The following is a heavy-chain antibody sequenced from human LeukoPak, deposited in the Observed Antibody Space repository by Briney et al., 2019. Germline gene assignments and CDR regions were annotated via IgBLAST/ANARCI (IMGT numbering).Heavy chain of an antibody. J-gene: IGHJ6*02. Sequence: GGSLRLSCAASGFTFSSYDMHWVRQATGKGLEWVSAIGTAGDTYYPGSVKGRFTISRENAKNSLYLQMNSLRAEDTAVYYCATEDIVVIPGYYYYYGMDVWGQGTTVTVSS. CDR1: GFTFSSYD. V-gene: IGHV3-13*01. D-gene: IGHD3-22*01. CDR3: ATEDIVVIPGYYYYYGMDV. CDR2: IGTAGDT.